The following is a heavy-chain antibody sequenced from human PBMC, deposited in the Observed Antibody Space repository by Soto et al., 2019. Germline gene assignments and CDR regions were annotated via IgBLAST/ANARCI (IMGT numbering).Heavy chain of an antibody. V-gene: IGHV4-34*10. Sequence: PSETLSLTCAVYGGSFSGYYWSWIRQPPGKGLEWIGAVYYTGSTNYNPSLKGRVTMSVDTSRNLFSLKLRSVTATDTAVYYCARSTRSWFDPWGQGTLVTVSS. J-gene: IGHJ5*02. CDR1: GGSFSGYY. CDR3: ARSTRSWFDP. CDR2: VYYTGST.